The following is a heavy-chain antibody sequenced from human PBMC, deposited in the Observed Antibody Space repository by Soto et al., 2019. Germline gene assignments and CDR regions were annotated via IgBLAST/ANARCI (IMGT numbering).Heavy chain of an antibody. CDR3: ATEEEYYYDSSGYSPHDY. D-gene: IGHD3-22*01. J-gene: IGHJ4*02. CDR1: GFTFSSYA. V-gene: IGHV3-30-3*01. Sequence: PGGSLRLSCAASGFTFSSYAMHGVRQAPGKGLEWVAVISYDGSNKYYADSVKGRFTISRDNSKNTLYLQMNSLRAEDTAVYYCATEEEYYYDSSGYSPHDYWGQGTLVTVSS. CDR2: ISYDGSNK.